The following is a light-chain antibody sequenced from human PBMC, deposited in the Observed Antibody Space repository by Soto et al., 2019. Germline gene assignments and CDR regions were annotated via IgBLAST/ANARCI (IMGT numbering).Light chain of an antibody. CDR3: QQLNSYPPT. V-gene: IGKV1-9*01. J-gene: IGKJ3*01. CDR1: QGFSNS. CDR2: AAY. Sequence: DIQLTQSQSFLSASVGDRVTITCRASQGFSNSLAWYQQKPGKAPKLLIYAAYTLQSGVPSRFSGSGSGTEFTLTISSLQPEDVATYYCQQLNSYPPTFGPGTKVDIK.